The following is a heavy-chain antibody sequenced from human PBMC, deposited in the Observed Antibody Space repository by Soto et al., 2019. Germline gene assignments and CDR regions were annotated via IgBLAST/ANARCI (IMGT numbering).Heavy chain of an antibody. CDR1: GGSFSGYY. J-gene: IGHJ4*02. Sequence: PSETLSLTCAVYGGSFSGYYWSWIRQPPGKGLEWIGEINHSGSTNYNPSLKSRVTISVDTSKNQFSLKLSSVTAADTAVYYCARGIRGYSYGEFDYWGQGTLVTVSS. D-gene: IGHD5-18*01. CDR2: INHSGST. CDR3: ARGIRGYSYGEFDY. V-gene: IGHV4-34*01.